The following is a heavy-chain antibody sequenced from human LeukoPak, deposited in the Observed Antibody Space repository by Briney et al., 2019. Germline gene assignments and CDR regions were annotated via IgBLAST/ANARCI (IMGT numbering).Heavy chain of an antibody. V-gene: IGHV3-21*01. CDR3: ARSPGDCSSTSCYNLHLDY. J-gene: IGHJ4*02. Sequence: PGGSLRLSCAASGFTFSSFRMNWVRQAPGKGLELVSSISRGSNYIYYADSLKGRFTISRDNAKNSLYLQMNSLRAEDTAVYYCARSPGDCSSTSCYNLHLDYWGQGTLVTVSS. CDR2: ISRGSNYI. CDR1: GFTFSSFR. D-gene: IGHD2-2*02.